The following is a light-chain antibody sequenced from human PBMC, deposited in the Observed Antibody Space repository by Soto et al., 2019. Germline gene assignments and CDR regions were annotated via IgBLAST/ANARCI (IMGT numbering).Light chain of an antibody. CDR3: QQYNNWPQT. J-gene: IGKJ1*01. V-gene: IGKV3-15*01. CDR1: RTVHSN. Sequence: EIVMTQSPATVSVSPGDRVTLSCRASRTVHSNVAWYQHKPGQAPRLLIYGASFRATGMPARFSGSGFGTEFTLTISSLQSEDFAVYYCQQYNNWPQTFGQGTKVDI. CDR2: GAS.